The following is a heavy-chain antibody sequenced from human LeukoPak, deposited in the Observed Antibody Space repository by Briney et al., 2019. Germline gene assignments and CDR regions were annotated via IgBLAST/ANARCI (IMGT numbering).Heavy chain of an antibody. Sequence: GGSLRLSCAASGFTFSDYYMSWFRQAPGKGLEWVAYITTSSSTIYYADSVKGRFTISRDNAKNSLHLQINSLRAEDTAVYDCARYGGTIDYWGQGTLVTVSS. CDR1: GFTFSDYY. J-gene: IGHJ4*02. D-gene: IGHD2-15*01. CDR2: ITTSSSTI. CDR3: ARYGGTIDY. V-gene: IGHV3-11*04.